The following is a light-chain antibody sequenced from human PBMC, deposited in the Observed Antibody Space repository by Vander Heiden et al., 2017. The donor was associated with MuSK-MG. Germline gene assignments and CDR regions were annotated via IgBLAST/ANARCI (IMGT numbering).Light chain of an antibody. J-gene: IGKJ5*01. CDR3: QQRSNWPPIT. CDR1: QSVSTS. CDR2: DAS. Sequence: EIVLTQSPATLSLSPGERATLSCRASQSVSTSLAWYQQKPGQAPRLLIYDASNRATGIPARFSGSGYGTDFTLTISSLEPEDFAVYYCQQRSNWPPITFGQGTRPEIK. V-gene: IGKV3-11*01.